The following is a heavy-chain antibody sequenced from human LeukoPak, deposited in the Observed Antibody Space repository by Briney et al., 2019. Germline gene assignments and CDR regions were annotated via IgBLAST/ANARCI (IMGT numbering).Heavy chain of an antibody. D-gene: IGHD7-27*01. CDR1: GFIFRDYA. V-gene: IGHV3-23*01. J-gene: IGHJ4*02. CDR3: VKTTRPLGAFDY. Sequence: GGCLRLSYAASGFIFRDYAMNWVRQAPGKGLEWVSGISDGGTSTSYADSVKGRFTISRDNSKNMLYLQMNSLRAEDTAIYYCVKTTRPLGAFDYWGQGTLVTVSS. CDR2: ISDGGTST.